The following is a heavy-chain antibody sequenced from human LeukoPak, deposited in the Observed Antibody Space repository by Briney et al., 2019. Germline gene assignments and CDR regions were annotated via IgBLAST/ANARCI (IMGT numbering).Heavy chain of an antibody. CDR1: GGSISSYY. D-gene: IGHD3-22*01. Sequence: PSETLSLTCTVSGGSISSYYWSWIRQPPGKGLEWIGYIYYSGSTNYNPSLKSRVTMSVDTSKNQFSLKLSSVTAADTAVYYCALNYYDSSGYSDYWGQGTLVTVSS. J-gene: IGHJ4*02. CDR3: ALNYYDSSGYSDY. CDR2: IYYSGST. V-gene: IGHV4-59*08.